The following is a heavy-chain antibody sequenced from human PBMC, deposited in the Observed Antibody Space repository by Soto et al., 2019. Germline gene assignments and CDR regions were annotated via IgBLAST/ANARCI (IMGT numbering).Heavy chain of an antibody. CDR1: GFPFHSYS. D-gene: IGHD6-19*01. Sequence: PGGSLRLSCAASGFPFHSYSMNWVRHAPGRGLEWVSYIAGGGHTIYYADSVKGRFTISRDDAKSSLYLQMNSLRDDDTAIYYCARDPISGSFDFWGQGTLVTVS. CDR2: IAGGGHTI. V-gene: IGHV3-48*02. CDR3: ARDPISGSFDF. J-gene: IGHJ4*02.